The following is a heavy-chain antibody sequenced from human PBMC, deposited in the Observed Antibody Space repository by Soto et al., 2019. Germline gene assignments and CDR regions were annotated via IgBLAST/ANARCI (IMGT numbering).Heavy chain of an antibody. J-gene: IGHJ4*02. Sequence: QVQLQESGPGLVKPSETLSLTCTVSGGSISSYYWSWIRQPPGKGLEWIGYIYYSGSTNYNPSLKSRVTISVDTSKNQFSLKLSSVTAADTAVYYCARHEEKVANFDYWGQGTLVTVSS. D-gene: IGHD5-12*01. CDR3: ARHEEKVANFDY. V-gene: IGHV4-59*08. CDR1: GGSISSYY. CDR2: IYYSGST.